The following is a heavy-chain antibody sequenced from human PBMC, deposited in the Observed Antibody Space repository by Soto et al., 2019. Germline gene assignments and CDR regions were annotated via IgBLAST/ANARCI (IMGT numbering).Heavy chain of an antibody. V-gene: IGHV1-18*01. CDR1: GYTFTSYG. Sequence: ASVKVSCKASGYTFTSYGISWVRQAPGQGLEWMGWISAYNGNTNYAQKLQGRVTMTTDTSTRTAYMELRSLRSDDTAVYYCARDKGWIQLWPYFDYWGQGTLVTVSS. CDR2: ISAYNGNT. D-gene: IGHD5-18*01. CDR3: ARDKGWIQLWPYFDY. J-gene: IGHJ4*02.